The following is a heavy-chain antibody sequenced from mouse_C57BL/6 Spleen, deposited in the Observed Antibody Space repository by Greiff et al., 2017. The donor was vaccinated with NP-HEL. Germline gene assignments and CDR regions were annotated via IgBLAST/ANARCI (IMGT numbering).Heavy chain of an antibody. Sequence: VQLQQPGAELVKPGASVKLSCKASGYTFTSYWMQWVKQRPGQGLEWIGEIDPSDSYTNYNQKFKGKATLTVDTSSSTTYMQLRSLTSEDSAVNYCERGDYDGAWFAYWGQGTLVTVSA. D-gene: IGHD2-4*01. CDR2: IDPSDSYT. J-gene: IGHJ3*01. CDR1: GYTFTSYW. CDR3: ERGDYDGAWFAY. V-gene: IGHV1-50*01.